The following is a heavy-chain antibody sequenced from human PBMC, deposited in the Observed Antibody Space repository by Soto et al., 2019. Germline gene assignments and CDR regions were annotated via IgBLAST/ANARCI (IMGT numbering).Heavy chain of an antibody. CDR1: GFTFSSYG. V-gene: IGHV3-30*03. CDR2: ISYDGSNK. D-gene: IGHD6-13*01. CDR3: TREDSSTSEY. J-gene: IGHJ4*02. Sequence: LRLSCAASGFTFSSYGMHWVRQAPGKGLEWVAVISYDGSNKYYADSVKGRFTISRDNSKNTLYLQMNSLRAGDTALYYCTREDSSTSEYWSQGTLVTVSS.